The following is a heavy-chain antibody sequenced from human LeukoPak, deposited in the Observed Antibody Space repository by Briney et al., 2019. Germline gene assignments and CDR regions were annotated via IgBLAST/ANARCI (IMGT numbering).Heavy chain of an antibody. D-gene: IGHD3-10*01. CDR2: MSGTGGST. J-gene: IGHJ6*03. CDR3: AKDSGSTPYSYYYMDV. Sequence: GGSLRLSCAASGFTFRRYAMSWVRQAPGKGLEWVSAMSGTGGSTYYADSVKGRFSISRDNSMNTLYLQMNSLRAEDTAVYYCAKDSGSTPYSYYYMDVWGKGTTVTVSS. V-gene: IGHV3-23*01. CDR1: GFTFRRYA.